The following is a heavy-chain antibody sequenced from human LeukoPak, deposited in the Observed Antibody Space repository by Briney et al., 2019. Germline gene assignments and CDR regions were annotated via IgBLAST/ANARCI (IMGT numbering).Heavy chain of an antibody. CDR3: ARKIAAAGSSPYFDY. J-gene: IGHJ4*02. V-gene: IGHV4-34*01. CDR2: INHSGST. Sequence: SSETLSLTCAVYGGSFSGYYWSWIRQPPGKGLEWIGEINHSGSTNYNPSLKSRVTISVDTSKNQFSLKLSSVTAADTAVYYCARKIAAAGSSPYFDYWGQGTLATVSS. D-gene: IGHD6-13*01. CDR1: GGSFSGYY.